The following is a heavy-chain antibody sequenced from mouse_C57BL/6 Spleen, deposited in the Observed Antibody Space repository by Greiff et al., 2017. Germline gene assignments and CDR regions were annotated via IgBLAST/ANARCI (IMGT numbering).Heavy chain of an antibody. Sequence: EVKVVESGPGLAKPSQTLSLTCSVTGYSITSDYWNWIRKFPGNKLEYMGYISYSGSTYYNPSLKSRISITRDTSKNQYYLQLNSVTTEDTATYYCARYGIYYGNLDWYFDVWGTGTTVTVSS. CDR3: ARYGIYYGNLDWYFDV. CDR1: GYSITSDY. CDR2: ISYSGST. J-gene: IGHJ1*03. V-gene: IGHV3-8*01. D-gene: IGHD2-1*01.